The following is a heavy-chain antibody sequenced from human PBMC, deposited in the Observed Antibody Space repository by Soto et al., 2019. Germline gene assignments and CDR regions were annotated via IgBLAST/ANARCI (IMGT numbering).Heavy chain of an antibody. J-gene: IGHJ6*02. V-gene: IGHV4-4*02. Sequence: QVQLQESGPGLVKPSGTLSLTCAVSGGSISSSNWWSWVRQPPGKGLEWIGEIYHSGSTNYNPSLKSRVTISVDKSKNQFSLTLSSVTAADTAVYYCASRYCISTSCYVGYYGMDVWGQGTTVTVSS. D-gene: IGHD2-2*01. CDR2: IYHSGST. CDR3: ASRYCISTSCYVGYYGMDV. CDR1: GGSISSSNW.